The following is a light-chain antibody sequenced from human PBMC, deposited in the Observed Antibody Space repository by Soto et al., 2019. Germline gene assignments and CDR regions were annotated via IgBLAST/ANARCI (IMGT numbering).Light chain of an antibody. Sequence: VVTQSPATLSVFPGETATLSCRASQSVSSDLAWYQQRPGQAPRLLIYGASTRATGIPARFRGSGSGTEFRLTISSLQSEDFATYYCQQSNPWHPKMAFGRGTKVEIK. CDR1: QSVSSD. J-gene: IGKJ1*01. V-gene: IGKV3-15*01. CDR3: QQSNPWHPKMA. CDR2: GAS.